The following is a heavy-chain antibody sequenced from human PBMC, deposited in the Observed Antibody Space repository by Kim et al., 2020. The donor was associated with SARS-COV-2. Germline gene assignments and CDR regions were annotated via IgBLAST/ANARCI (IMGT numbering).Heavy chain of an antibody. J-gene: IGHJ5*01. Sequence: SESLSLTCTVSGGSMISFSWSWIRQTPGKGLESLGYLYNNGNTEYNPSLESRVSFSVDTSKTQFSLRLTSVTAADTAIIFCAAEKEEPGARSFDSWGRGT. V-gene: IGHV4-59*01. CDR3: AAEKEEPGARSFDS. CDR1: GGSMISFS. CDR2: LYNNGNT. D-gene: IGHD2-2*01.